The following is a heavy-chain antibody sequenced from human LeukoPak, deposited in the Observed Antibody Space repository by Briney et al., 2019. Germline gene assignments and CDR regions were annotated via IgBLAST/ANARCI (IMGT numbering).Heavy chain of an antibody. CDR3: ARRAGDYSHPYDY. Sequence: GGSLRLSCAASGLTVSSNYMNWVRQAPGKGLEWVSVIYSDGTTYYADSVKGRFTISRDSSKNTLYLQMNSLRAEDTAVYYCARRAGDYSHPYDYWGQGTLVTVSS. V-gene: IGHV3-53*01. J-gene: IGHJ4*02. CDR2: IYSDGTT. D-gene: IGHD3-22*01. CDR1: GLTVSSNY.